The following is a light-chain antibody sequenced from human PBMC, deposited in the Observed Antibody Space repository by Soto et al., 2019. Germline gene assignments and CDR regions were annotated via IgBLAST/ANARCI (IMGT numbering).Light chain of an antibody. Sequence: QLTQSPSFLSASVGHRVTLTCRASQGISSYLAWYQQKPGKAPKLLIYAASTLQSGVPSRFSGSGSGTEFTLTISSLQPEDFATYYCQQLNSYPPTFGGGTKVDIK. J-gene: IGKJ4*01. CDR1: QGISSY. CDR2: AAS. CDR3: QQLNSYPPT. V-gene: IGKV1-9*01.